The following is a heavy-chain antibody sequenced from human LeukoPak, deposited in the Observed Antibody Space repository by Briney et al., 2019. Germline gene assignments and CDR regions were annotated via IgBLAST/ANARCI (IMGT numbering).Heavy chain of an antibody. CDR1: GGSISSGGYY. CDR3: ARDAGTHGFGPKYYYGMDV. J-gene: IGHJ6*02. Sequence: PSETLSLTCTVSGGSISSGGYYWSWIRQHPGKGLEWIGYIYYSGSTYYNPSLKSRVTISVDTSKNQFSPKLSSVTAADTAVYYCARDAGTHGFGPKYYYGMDVWGQGTTVTVPS. CDR2: IYYSGST. V-gene: IGHV4-31*03. D-gene: IGHD3-10*01.